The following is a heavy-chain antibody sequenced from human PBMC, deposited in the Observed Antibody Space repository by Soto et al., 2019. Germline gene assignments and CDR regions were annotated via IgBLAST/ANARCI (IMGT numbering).Heavy chain of an antibody. J-gene: IGHJ4*02. CDR3: ARGSVVAATLFDY. Sequence: PSETLSLTCTVSGGSISSGGYYWSGIPQRPGKGLEWIGYIYYSGSTYYNPSLKSRVTISVDTSKNQFSLKLSSVTAADTAVYYCARGSVVAATLFDYWGQGTLVTVS. D-gene: IGHD2-15*01. CDR1: GGSISSGGYY. CDR2: IYYSGST. V-gene: IGHV4-31*03.